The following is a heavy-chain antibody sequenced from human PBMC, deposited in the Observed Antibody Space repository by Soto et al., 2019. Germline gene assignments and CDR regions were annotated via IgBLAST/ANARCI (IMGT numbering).Heavy chain of an antibody. V-gene: IGHV3-23*01. CDR3: AKGPPRPYCSSVSCPFDY. D-gene: IGHD2-2*01. J-gene: IGHJ4*02. Sequence: QLLESGGGLVQPGGALRLSCAASGFTFSSYAMNWVRQAPGKGLEWVSTIDYTGGYSYYADSVTGRFTISRDNSQKTLALQMNSLRAEDTAIYYCAKGPPRPYCSSVSCPFDYWGQGTLVTVSS. CDR1: GFTFSSYA. CDR2: IDYTGGYS.